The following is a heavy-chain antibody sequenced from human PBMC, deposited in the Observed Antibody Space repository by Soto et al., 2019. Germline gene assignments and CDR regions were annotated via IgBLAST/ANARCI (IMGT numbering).Heavy chain of an antibody. CDR1: GGTFSSYA. CDR2: IIPIFGTA. Sequence: ASVKVSCKASGGTFSSYAISWVRQAPGQGLEWMGGIIPIFGTANYAQKFQGRVTITADESTSTAYMELSSLRSEDTAVYYCATPRTYYYGSGSYYNSLHFDYWGQGTLVTVSS. V-gene: IGHV1-69*13. CDR3: ATPRTYYYGSGSYYNSLHFDY. J-gene: IGHJ4*02. D-gene: IGHD3-10*01.